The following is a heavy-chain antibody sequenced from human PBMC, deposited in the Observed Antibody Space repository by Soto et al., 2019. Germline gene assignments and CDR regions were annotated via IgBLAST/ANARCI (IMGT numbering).Heavy chain of an antibody. CDR3: ARVRTGFWGQRSPYYGMDV. J-gene: IGHJ6*02. Sequence: GGTNYAQKFQGWVTMTRDTSISTAYMELSRLRSDDTAVYYCARVRTGFWGQRSPYYGMDVWGQGTTVTVSS. CDR2: GGT. V-gene: IGHV1-2*04. D-gene: IGHD3-16*01.